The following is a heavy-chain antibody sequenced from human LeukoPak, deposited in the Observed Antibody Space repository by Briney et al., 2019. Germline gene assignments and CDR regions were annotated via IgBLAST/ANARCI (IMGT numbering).Heavy chain of an antibody. CDR2: ISGSGYST. V-gene: IGHV3-23*01. D-gene: IGHD6-6*01. Sequence: GGSLRLSCAASGFTFSRYAMSWVRQAPGKGLEWVSAISGSGYSTYYADSVKGRFTISRDNSKNTLYLQMNSLRAEDTAVYYCAKLASYSSSSAAADPWGQGTLVTVSS. CDR3: AKLASYSSSSAAADP. CDR1: GFTFSRYA. J-gene: IGHJ5*02.